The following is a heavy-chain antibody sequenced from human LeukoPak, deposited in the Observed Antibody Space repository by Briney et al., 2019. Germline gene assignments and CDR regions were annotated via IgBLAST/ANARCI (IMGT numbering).Heavy chain of an antibody. CDR3: ARDYHDSSGSYGVDF. J-gene: IGHJ4*02. Sequence: GGSLRLSCAASGFTFSSYALSWVRQAPGKGLEWVSVISGSGGTTHYAESVKGRFTISRDNSKNTLYMQMNSLRAEDTAVYYCARDYHDSSGSYGVDFWGQGTLVTVSS. V-gene: IGHV3-23*01. CDR1: GFTFSSYA. D-gene: IGHD3-22*01. CDR2: ISGSGGTT.